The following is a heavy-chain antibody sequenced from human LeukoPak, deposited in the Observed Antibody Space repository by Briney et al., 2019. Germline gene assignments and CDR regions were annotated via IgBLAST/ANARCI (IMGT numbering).Heavy chain of an antibody. Sequence: RSGGSLRLSCTASGFTFGDYAVSWVRRAPGRGLEWVGLIRRRAFGETADYVASVKGRFTISRDDSKSIAYLQMNSLKTEDTAVYYCTREGAAAAYGMDVWGQGTTVTVSS. CDR1: GFTFGDYA. J-gene: IGHJ6*02. CDR3: TREGAAAAYGMDV. D-gene: IGHD6-13*01. V-gene: IGHV3-49*04. CDR2: IRRRAFGETA.